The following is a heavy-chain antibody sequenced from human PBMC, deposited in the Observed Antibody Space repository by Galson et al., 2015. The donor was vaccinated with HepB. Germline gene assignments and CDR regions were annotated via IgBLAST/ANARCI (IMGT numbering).Heavy chain of an antibody. CDR3: TRHDPSTTTVTTPASNDAFDI. J-gene: IGHJ3*02. CDR2: IRSKANSYAT. V-gene: IGHV3-73*01. CDR1: GFTFSGSA. Sequence: SLRLSCAASGFTFSGSAMHWVRQASGKGLEWVGRIRSKANSYATAYAASVKGRFTISRDDSKNTAYLQMNSLKTEDTAVYYCTRHDPSTTTVTTPASNDAFDIWGQGTMVTVSS. D-gene: IGHD4-17*01.